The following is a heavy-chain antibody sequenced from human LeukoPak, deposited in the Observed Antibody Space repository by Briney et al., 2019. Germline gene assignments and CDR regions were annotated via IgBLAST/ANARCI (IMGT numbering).Heavy chain of an antibody. CDR3: ARVLSGRGSLYDYYYYMDV. V-gene: IGHV3-23*01. CDR2: ISGSGDST. J-gene: IGHJ6*03. Sequence: GGSLRLSCAASGFTFSNYAMRWVRQAPGKGLEWVSGISGSGDSTYYADSVKGRFTISRDNSKNTLYLQMNSLRAEDTAVYYCARVLSGRGSLYDYYYYMDVWGKGTTVTISS. CDR1: GFTFSNYA. D-gene: IGHD3-10*01.